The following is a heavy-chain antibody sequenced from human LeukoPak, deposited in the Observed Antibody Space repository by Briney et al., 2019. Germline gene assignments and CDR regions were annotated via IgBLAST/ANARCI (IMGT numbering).Heavy chain of an antibody. D-gene: IGHD3-3*01. V-gene: IGHV4-4*07. CDR1: GDSISSCY. Sequence: PSETLSLTCTVSGDSISSCYWSWIRHPAEKGLEWIGRICTSGTINDNPSLKNRVTISVDTSKNQFSLKLSSVTAADTAVYYCARMYYDFWSGYRHYFDYWGQGTLVTVSS. CDR2: ICTSGTI. CDR3: ARMYYDFWSGYRHYFDY. J-gene: IGHJ4*02.